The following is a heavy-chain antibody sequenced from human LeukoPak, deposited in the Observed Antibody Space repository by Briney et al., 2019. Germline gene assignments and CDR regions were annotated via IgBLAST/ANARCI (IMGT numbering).Heavy chain of an antibody. D-gene: IGHD3-10*01. CDR3: AKVLTMVRGVIHGDY. CDR1: GFTFSSYG. V-gene: IGHV3-30*02. CDR2: IRYDGSNK. Sequence: LAGGSLRLSCAASGFTFSSYGMHWVRQAPGKGLEWVAFIRYDGSNKYYADSVKGRFTISRDNSKNTLYLQMNSLRAEDTAVYYCAKVLTMVRGVIHGDYWGQGTLVTVSS. J-gene: IGHJ4*02.